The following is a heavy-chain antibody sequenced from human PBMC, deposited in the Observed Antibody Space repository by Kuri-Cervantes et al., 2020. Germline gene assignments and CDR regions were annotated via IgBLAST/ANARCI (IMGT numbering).Heavy chain of an antibody. CDR3: ARVAYNWNDVTLDAFDI. J-gene: IGHJ3*02. CDR2: ISYDGSNK. Sequence: GESLKISCAASGFTFSSYGMHWVRQAPGKGLEWVAVISYDGSNKYYAGSVKGRFIISRDNAKNSLYLQMDSLRAEDTAVYYCARVAYNWNDVTLDAFDIWGQGTMVTVSS. V-gene: IGHV3-30*03. CDR1: GFTFSSYG. D-gene: IGHD1-20*01.